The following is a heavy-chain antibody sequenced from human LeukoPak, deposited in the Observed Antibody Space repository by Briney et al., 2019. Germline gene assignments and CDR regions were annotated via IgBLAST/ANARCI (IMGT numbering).Heavy chain of an antibody. V-gene: IGHV3-30*18. CDR1: GFTFSSYG. CDR2: ISYDGSNK. CDR3: AKDGGGDPITIFGVVISPYYYYGMDV. Sequence: GGSLRLSCAASGFTFSSYGMHWVRQAPGKGLEWVAVISYDGSNKYCADSVKGRFTISRDNSKNTLYLQMNSLRAEDTAVYYCAKDGGGDPITIFGVVISPYYYYGMDVWGQGTTVTVSS. J-gene: IGHJ6*02. D-gene: IGHD3-3*01.